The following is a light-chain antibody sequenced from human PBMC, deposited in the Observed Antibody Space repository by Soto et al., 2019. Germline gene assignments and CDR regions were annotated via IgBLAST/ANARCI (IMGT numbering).Light chain of an antibody. V-gene: IGKV3-11*01. Sequence: EFVLTQSPATLSLSPGERATLSCRASQSVSRYLAWYQQKPGQAPRLLIYDASNRANGVPARFSGSGSGTDFTLTISSLQSEDFAVYYCQQYNGWPITFGQLTRLEI. CDR3: QQYNGWPIT. CDR2: DAS. J-gene: IGKJ5*01. CDR1: QSVSRY.